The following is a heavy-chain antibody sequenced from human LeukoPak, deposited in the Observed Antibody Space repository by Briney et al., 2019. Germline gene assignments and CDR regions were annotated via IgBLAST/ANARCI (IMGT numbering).Heavy chain of an antibody. CDR3: ARGRYCSSTSCYYAFDI. V-gene: IGHV4-34*01. CDR1: GGSFSGYY. Sequence: SETLSLTCAVYGGSFSGYYWSWIRQPPGKGLEWIGEINHSGSTNYNPSLESRVTISVDTSKNQFSLKLSSVTAADTAVYYCARGRYCSSTSCYYAFDIWGQRTMVTVSS. J-gene: IGHJ3*02. D-gene: IGHD2-2*01. CDR2: INHSGST.